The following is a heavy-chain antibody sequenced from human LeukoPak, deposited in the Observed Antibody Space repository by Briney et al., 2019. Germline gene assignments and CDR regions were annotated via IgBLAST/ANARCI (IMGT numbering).Heavy chain of an antibody. CDR3: ARVYSGYDLPGSLANYYFDY. Sequence: SETLSLTCTVSGGSISSYYWCWIRQPAGKGLEWIGRFYSGGSTDYNPSLKSRVTMSVDTSKNQFSLKLSSVTAADTAVYYCARVYSGYDLPGSLANYYFDYWGQGTLATVSS. V-gene: IGHV4-4*07. D-gene: IGHD5-12*01. CDR1: GGSISSYY. J-gene: IGHJ4*02. CDR2: FYSGGST.